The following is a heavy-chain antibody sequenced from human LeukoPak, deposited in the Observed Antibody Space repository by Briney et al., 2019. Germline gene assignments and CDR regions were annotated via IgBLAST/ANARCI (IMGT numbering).Heavy chain of an antibody. CDR1: GFTFNNAW. Sequence: GGTLRLSCAASGFTFNNAWMTWVRQAPGKGLEWVGRIRGKTDGETTDYAAPVQGRFTISRDDSKDTLYLQMNSLKTEDTAVYYCILAAAGPAYWGQGTLVTVSS. V-gene: IGHV3-15*01. D-gene: IGHD6-13*01. CDR2: IRGKTDGETT. J-gene: IGHJ4*02. CDR3: ILAAAGPAY.